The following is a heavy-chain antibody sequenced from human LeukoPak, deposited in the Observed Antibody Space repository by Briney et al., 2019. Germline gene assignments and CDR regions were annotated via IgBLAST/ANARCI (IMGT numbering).Heavy chain of an antibody. Sequence: GGSLRLSCAASGFTFSSYGVHWVRQAPGKGLEWVAVIWYDGSNKYYADSVKGRFTISRDNSKNTLYLQMNSLRAEDTAVYYCVKAALRYFDWSPDYWGQGTLVTVSS. D-gene: IGHD3-9*01. J-gene: IGHJ4*02. V-gene: IGHV3-33*06. CDR1: GFTFSSYG. CDR3: VKAALRYFDWSPDY. CDR2: IWYDGSNK.